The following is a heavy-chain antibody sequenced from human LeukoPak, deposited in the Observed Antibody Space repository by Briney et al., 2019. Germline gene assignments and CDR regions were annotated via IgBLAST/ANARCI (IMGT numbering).Heavy chain of an antibody. CDR1: GFTFSTYC. Sequence: GGSLRLSCAASGFTFSTYCVHWVRQAPGKGPMWVSRICPDGTVTNYADSVKARFIISRDNARNTVYLQMNSLRVEDTAVYYCVRDFRSADYWGQGTLVTVPS. CDR2: ICPDGTVT. CDR3: VRDFRSADY. J-gene: IGHJ4*02. V-gene: IGHV3-74*01.